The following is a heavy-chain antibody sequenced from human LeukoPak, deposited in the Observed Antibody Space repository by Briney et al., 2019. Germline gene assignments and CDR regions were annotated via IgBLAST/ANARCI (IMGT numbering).Heavy chain of an antibody. J-gene: IGHJ5*02. CDR1: GASISSFY. D-gene: IGHD3-3*02. CDR2: GYTSGSS. Sequence: SETLSLSCAVSGASISSFYGSWIWDRPGTGLGRVGYGYTSGSSNYSPSLLSGVTIAVDTSTKQVSLNTNSVTAEDTAVDYCAGRQREDGATGHFWNGYDHWGQGSLVIVSS. CDR3: AGRQREDGATGHFWNGYDH. V-gene: IGHV4-4*09.